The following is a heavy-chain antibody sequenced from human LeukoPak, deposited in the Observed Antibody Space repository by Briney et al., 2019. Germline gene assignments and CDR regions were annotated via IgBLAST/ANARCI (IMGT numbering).Heavy chain of an antibody. CDR2: IKSKTDHETI. V-gene: IGHV3-15*01. CDR3: TTRAGQGY. CDR1: GFTFSSCW. J-gene: IGHJ4*02. Sequence: PGGSLRLSCAASGFTFSSCWMHWVRQAPGKGLEWVARIKSKTDHETIDYAAPVKGRFTISRDDLKNMVYLEMNGLKIEDTAVYYCTTRAGQGYWGQGTLVTVSS.